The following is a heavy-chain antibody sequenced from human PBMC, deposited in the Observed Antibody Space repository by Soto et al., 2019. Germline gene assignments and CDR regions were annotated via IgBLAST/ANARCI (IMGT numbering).Heavy chain of an antibody. Sequence: QVPLVQSGAEVKKPGSSVKVSCKASGDTFNNYVVNWVRQAPGQGLEWLGGILPLFATANYAQKVQGRVTITADKSTSTAYMELTSLRSEDTAVYYCAGRCDSTTCLGHFDYWGQGTLVTVAS. CDR2: ILPLFATA. D-gene: IGHD2-2*01. J-gene: IGHJ4*02. V-gene: IGHV1-69*06. CDR3: AGRCDSTTCLGHFDY. CDR1: GDTFNNYV.